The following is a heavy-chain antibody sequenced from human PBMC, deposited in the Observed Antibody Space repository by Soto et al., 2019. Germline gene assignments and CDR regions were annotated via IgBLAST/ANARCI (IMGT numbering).Heavy chain of an antibody. CDR2: IYHKVST. V-gene: IGHV4-30-2*01. Sequence: SETLSLTCAVSGGSISSGGYSWSWIRQPPGKGLEGIGYIYHKVSTYYNPSLKSRVTILVERSKNQLSLKLSSVTAADTAGYYCAGEGRGLDFDYWGQGTLVTVSS. J-gene: IGHJ4*02. D-gene: IGHD3-10*01. CDR1: GGSISSGGYS. CDR3: AGEGRGLDFDY.